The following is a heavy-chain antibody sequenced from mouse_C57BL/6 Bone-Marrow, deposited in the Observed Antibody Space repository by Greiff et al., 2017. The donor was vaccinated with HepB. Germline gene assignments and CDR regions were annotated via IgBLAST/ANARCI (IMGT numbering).Heavy chain of an antibody. CDR2: IDPSDSYT. D-gene: IGHD1-1*01. J-gene: IGHJ1*03. CDR3: ARGATVKYFDV. CDR1: GYTFTSYW. V-gene: IGHV1-50*01. Sequence: QVQLQQPGAELVKPGASVKLSCKASGYTFTSYWMQWVKQRPGQGLEWIGEIDPSDSYTNYNQKFKGKATLTVDTSSSTAYMQLSSLTSEDSAVYYCARGATVKYFDVWGKGTTVTVSS.